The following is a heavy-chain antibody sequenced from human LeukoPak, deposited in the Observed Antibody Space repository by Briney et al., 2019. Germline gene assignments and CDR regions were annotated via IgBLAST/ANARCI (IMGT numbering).Heavy chain of an antibody. CDR3: AKSTRYFDWLLIWGDAFDI. D-gene: IGHD3-9*01. V-gene: IGHV3-23*01. Sequence: PGGSLRLSCAASGFTFSSYWMSWVRQAPGKGLEWVSAISGSGGSTYYADSVKGRFTISRDNSKNTLYLQMNSLRAEDTAVYYCAKSTRYFDWLLIWGDAFDIWGQGTMVTVSS. J-gene: IGHJ3*02. CDR1: GFTFSSYW. CDR2: ISGSGGST.